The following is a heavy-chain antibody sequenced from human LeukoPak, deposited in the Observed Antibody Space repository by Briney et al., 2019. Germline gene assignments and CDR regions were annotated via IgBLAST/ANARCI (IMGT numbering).Heavy chain of an antibody. J-gene: IGHJ4*02. V-gene: IGHV1-46*01. D-gene: IGHD3/OR15-3a*01. Sequence: ASVKVSCKASGYTFTSYAMNWVRQAPGQGLEWMGIINPSGGSTSYAQKFQGRVTMTRDMSTSTVYMELSSLRSEDTAVYYCARDRRGWTTENFDYWGQGTLVTVSS. CDR1: GYTFTSYA. CDR2: INPSGGST. CDR3: ARDRRGWTTENFDY.